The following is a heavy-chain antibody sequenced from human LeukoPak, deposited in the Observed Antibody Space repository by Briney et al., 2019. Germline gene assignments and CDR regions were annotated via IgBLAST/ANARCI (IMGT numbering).Heavy chain of an antibody. CDR3: ARRGSHYDFWSGIAYYMDV. J-gene: IGHJ6*03. CDR1: GGSFSGYY. CDR2: INHSGST. Sequence: SETLSLTCAVYGGSFSGYYWSWIRQPPGKGLEWIGEINHSGSTNYNPSLKSRVTISVDTSKNQFSLKLSSVTAADTAVYYCARRGSHYDFWSGIAYYMDVWGKGTTVTVSS. D-gene: IGHD3-3*01. V-gene: IGHV4-34*01.